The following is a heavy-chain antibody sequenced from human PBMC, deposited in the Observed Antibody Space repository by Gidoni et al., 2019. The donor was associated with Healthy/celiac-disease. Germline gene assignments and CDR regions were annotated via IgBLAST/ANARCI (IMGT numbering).Heavy chain of an antibody. Sequence: QVQLVQSGAEVKKPGASVKVSCKASGYTFTSYYMHWVRQAPGQGLEWMGIINPSGGSTSYAQKFQGRVTMTRDTSTSTVYMELSSLRSEDTAVCYCARDTLQTPTEDAFDIWGQGTMVTVSS. CDR1: GYTFTSYY. CDR3: ARDTLQTPTEDAFDI. J-gene: IGHJ3*02. V-gene: IGHV1-46*01. CDR2: INPSGGST. D-gene: IGHD4-17*01.